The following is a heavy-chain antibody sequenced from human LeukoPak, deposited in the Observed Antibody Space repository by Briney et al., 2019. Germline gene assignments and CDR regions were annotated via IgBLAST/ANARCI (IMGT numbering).Heavy chain of an antibody. CDR2: ISASGVST. Sequence: PGGSLRLSCAASGFTFSSYAMSWVRQSPGKGLEWVSSISASGVSTYYADSVKGRFTISRDNSKNTLYLHLNSLRAGDTAIYFCAKLPWVRGVNNGFDMWGQGTMVTVSS. CDR3: AKLPWVRGVNNGFDM. D-gene: IGHD3-10*01. J-gene: IGHJ3*02. CDR1: GFTFSSYA. V-gene: IGHV3-23*01.